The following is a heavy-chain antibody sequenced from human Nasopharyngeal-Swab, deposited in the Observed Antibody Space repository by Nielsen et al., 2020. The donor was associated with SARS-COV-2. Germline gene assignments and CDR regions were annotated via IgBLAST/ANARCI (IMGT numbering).Heavy chain of an antibody. CDR3: ASGRLRFLEWPAEGEFYYYYGMDV. V-gene: IGHV4-39*01. CDR2: IYYSGST. J-gene: IGHJ6*02. Sequence: WIRQPPGKGLEWIGSIYYSGSTYYNPSLKSRVTISVDTSKNQFSLKLSSVTVADTAVYYCASGRLRFLEWPAEGEFYYYYGMDVWGQGTTVTVSS. D-gene: IGHD3-3*01.